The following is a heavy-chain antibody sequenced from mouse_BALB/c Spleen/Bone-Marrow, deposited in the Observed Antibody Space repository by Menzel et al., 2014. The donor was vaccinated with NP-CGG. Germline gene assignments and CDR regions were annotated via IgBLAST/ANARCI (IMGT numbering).Heavy chain of an antibody. CDR3: TRDKGRVFFDY. CDR1: GFTFTDYY. V-gene: IGHV7-3*02. CDR2: IRNKANGYTT. Sequence: EVMLVESGGGLVQPGGSLRLSCATSGFTFTDYYMNWVRQPPGKALEWLGFIRNKANGYTTEYSASVKSRFTISRDNSQNILYLQRNALRADDSATYCCTRDKGRVFFDYWGQGTTLTVSS. J-gene: IGHJ2*01.